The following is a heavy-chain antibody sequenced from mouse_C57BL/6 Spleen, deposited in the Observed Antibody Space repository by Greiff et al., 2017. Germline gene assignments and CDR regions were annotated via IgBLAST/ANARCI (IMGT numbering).Heavy chain of an antibody. D-gene: IGHD1-1*01. Sequence: VQLQQPGAELVKPGASVKLSCKASGYTFTSYWMQWVKQRPGQGLEWIGEIDPSDSYTNYNQQFKGKATLTVDTSSSTAYMQLSSLTSEDSAVYYCARRGSSYSGYFDYWGQGTTLTVSS. CDR2: IDPSDSYT. CDR1: GYTFTSYW. J-gene: IGHJ2*01. CDR3: ARRGSSYSGYFDY. V-gene: IGHV1-50*01.